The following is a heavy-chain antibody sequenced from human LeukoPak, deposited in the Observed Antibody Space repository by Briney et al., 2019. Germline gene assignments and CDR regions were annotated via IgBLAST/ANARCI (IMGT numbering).Heavy chain of an antibody. J-gene: IGHJ4*02. D-gene: IGHD2-21*01. Sequence: SETLSLTCAVSGVSIDSGNWWIWVRQPPGKGLEWIGEIYHSGSTNYNPSLKSRVTISVDKSKNQFSLKLSSVTAADTAVYYCASFAYWGDRVEYYFDYWGQGTLVTVSS. V-gene: IGHV4-4*02. CDR1: GVSIDSGNW. CDR3: ASFAYWGDRVEYYFDY. CDR2: IYHSGST.